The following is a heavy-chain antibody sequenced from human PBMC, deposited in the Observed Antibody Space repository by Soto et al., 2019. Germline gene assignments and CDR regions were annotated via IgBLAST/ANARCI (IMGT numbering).Heavy chain of an antibody. CDR3: AKAIAARHGRVDY. CDR2: ISYDGSNK. CDR1: AFTFSSYG. J-gene: IGHJ4*02. D-gene: IGHD6-6*01. V-gene: IGHV3-30*18. Sequence: GGSLRLSCAASAFTFSSYGMHWVRQAPGKGLEWVAVISYDGSNKYYADSVKGRFTISRDNSKNTLYLQMNSLRAEDTAVYYCAKAIAARHGRVDYWGQGTLVTVS.